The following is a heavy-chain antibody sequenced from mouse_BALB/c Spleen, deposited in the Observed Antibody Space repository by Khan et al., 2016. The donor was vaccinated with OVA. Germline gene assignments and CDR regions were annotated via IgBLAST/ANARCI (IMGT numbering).Heavy chain of an antibody. CDR3: ARGYGNYVRYYFDY. V-gene: IGHV1-39*01. CDR2: IDPYYGGA. CDR1: GYSFTGYN. Sequence: VQLQQSGPELEKPGASVKISRKASGYSFTGYNMNWVKQSNGKSLEWIGNIDPYYGGATYNQKFKGKATLTVDKSSSPAYMQLKSLTSEDSAVYYCARGYGNYVRYYFDYGGQGTTLTVSS. D-gene: IGHD2-10*02. J-gene: IGHJ2*01.